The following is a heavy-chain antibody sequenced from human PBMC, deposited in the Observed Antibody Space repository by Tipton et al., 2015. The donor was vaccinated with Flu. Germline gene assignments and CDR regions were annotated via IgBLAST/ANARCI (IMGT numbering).Heavy chain of an antibody. CDR2: ISYDGSNK. CDR3: ARDPNTGPFDY. V-gene: IGHV3-30*01. CDR1: GFTFSSYA. J-gene: IGHJ4*02. Sequence: QVQLVQSGGGVVQPGRSLRLSCAASGFTFSSYAMHWVRKAPGKGLEWVAVISYDGSNKYYADSVKGRFTISRDNSKNTLYLQMNSLRAEDTAVYYCARDPNTGPFDYWGQGTLVTVSS.